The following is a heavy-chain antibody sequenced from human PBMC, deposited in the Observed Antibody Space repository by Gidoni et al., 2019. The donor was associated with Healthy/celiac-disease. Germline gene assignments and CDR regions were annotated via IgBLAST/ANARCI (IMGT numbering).Heavy chain of an antibody. CDR3: AQDIRDYGEYYYYGIDV. V-gene: IGHV3-43D*03. J-gene: IGHJ6*02. Sequence: EVQLVESGGVVVQPGGSRRLSCAAAGFTFEDYAMHWVRQAPGKGLEWVSLISWDGGSTYYADSVTGRFTISRDNSKNSLYLQMNSLSAEDTALYYCAQDIRDYGEYYYYGIDVWGQGTTVTVSS. D-gene: IGHD4-17*01. CDR2: ISWDGGST. CDR1: GFTFEDYA.